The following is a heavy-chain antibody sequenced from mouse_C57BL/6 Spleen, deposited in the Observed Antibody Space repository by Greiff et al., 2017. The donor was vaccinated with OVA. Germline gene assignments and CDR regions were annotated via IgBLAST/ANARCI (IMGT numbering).Heavy chain of an antibody. D-gene: IGHD2-10*01. CDR1: GFTFSSYA. V-gene: IGHV5-4*01. CDR2: ISDGGSYT. Sequence: EVQLVESGGGLVKPGGSLKLSCAASGFTFSSYAMSWVRQTPEKRLEWVATISDGGSYTYYQDNVKGRFTISRDNAKNNLYLQMSHLKSEDTAMYYCARDRDRLPPLDAMDYWGQGTSVTVSS. J-gene: IGHJ4*01. CDR3: ARDRDRLPPLDAMDY.